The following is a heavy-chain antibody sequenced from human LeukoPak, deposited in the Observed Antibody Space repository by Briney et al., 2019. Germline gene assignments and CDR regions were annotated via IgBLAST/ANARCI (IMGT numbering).Heavy chain of an antibody. D-gene: IGHD3-22*01. Sequence: ASVKVSCKASGYTFTSYYMHWVRQAPGRGLEWMGIINPSGGSTSYAQKFQGRVTMTRDTSTSTVYMELSSLRSEDTAVYYCAREWAYDSSGYYYGVSYAFDIWGQGTMVTVSS. CDR2: INPSGGST. CDR1: GYTFTSYY. V-gene: IGHV1-46*01. CDR3: AREWAYDSSGYYYGVSYAFDI. J-gene: IGHJ3*02.